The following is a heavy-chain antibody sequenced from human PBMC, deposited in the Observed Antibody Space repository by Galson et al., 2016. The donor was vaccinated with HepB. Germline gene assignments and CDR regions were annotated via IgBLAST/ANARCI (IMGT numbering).Heavy chain of an antibody. CDR2: MNPHTGIT. CDR1: GYPFSSYD. Sequence: SVKVSCKASGYPFSSYDIHWVRQATGQGLEWMGWMNPHTGITGYAQKFQGRVTMTSNTSMTTACMEVTSLRSEDTAVYYCARGSYDCMGGADDPWGQGTLVTVSS. CDR3: ARGSYDCMGGADDP. J-gene: IGHJ5*02. D-gene: IGHD3-3*01. V-gene: IGHV1-8*01.